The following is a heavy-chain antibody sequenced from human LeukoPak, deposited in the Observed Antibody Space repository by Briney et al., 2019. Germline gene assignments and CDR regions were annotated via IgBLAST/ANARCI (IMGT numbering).Heavy chain of an antibody. D-gene: IGHD3-16*01. Sequence: GGSLRLSCAASGFTFSSYSMNWVRQAPGKGLEWVSSISSSSSYIYYADSVKGRFTISRDNAKKSLYLQMNSLRAEDTAVYYCAKRATVITFGHCDYWGQGTLVTVSS. CDR3: AKRATVITFGHCDY. CDR2: ISSSSSYI. J-gene: IGHJ4*02. V-gene: IGHV3-21*04. CDR1: GFTFSSYS.